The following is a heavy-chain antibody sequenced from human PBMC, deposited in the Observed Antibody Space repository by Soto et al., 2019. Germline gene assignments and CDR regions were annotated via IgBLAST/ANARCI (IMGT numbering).Heavy chain of an antibody. Sequence: GGSLRLSCAASGFTFSSYDMHWVRQATGKGLEWVSATGTAGDPYYPGSVKGRFTISRENAKNSLYLQMNSLRAGDTAVYYCGSAHWVDYCSTSSCHRASYFVYWGQGALVAVFS. CDR2: TGTAGDP. CDR1: GFTFSSYD. CDR3: GSAHWVDYCSTSSCHRASYFVY. J-gene: IGHJ4*02. D-gene: IGHD2-2*02. V-gene: IGHV3-13*05.